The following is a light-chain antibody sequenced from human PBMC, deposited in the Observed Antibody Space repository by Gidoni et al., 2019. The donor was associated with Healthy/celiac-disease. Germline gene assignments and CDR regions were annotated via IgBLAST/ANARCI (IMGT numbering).Light chain of an antibody. CDR1: QSVSSY. V-gene: IGKV3-11*01. Sequence: EIVVTPSPATLSLSPGERATLCCRASQSVSSYLSWYQQKPGQAPRLLIYDASNRATVIPARISGSGSGTDFTLTISSLEPEDVAVYYCQHRSNWPLTFGGGTKVEIK. J-gene: IGKJ4*01. CDR2: DAS. CDR3: QHRSNWPLT.